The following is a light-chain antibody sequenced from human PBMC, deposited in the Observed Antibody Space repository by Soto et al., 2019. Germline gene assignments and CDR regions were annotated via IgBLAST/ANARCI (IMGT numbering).Light chain of an antibody. CDR2: GNN. Sequence: QSALTQPPSVSGAPGQRVTISCAGSSSNIGAGYDVYWYQHLPRTAPKLLIYGNNNRPSGVPDRFSGSKSGTSASLAITGLQAEDEALYYCHSYDTSLTAPYVFGTGTKLTVL. CDR3: HSYDTSLTAPYV. CDR1: SSNIGAGYD. J-gene: IGLJ1*01. V-gene: IGLV1-40*01.